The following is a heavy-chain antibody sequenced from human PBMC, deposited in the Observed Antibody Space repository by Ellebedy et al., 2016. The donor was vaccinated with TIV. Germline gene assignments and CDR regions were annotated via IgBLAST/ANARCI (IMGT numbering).Heavy chain of an antibody. Sequence: GESLKISXAASGFTFSSYAMSWVRQAPGKGLEWVANIKQDGSEKYYVDSVKGRFTISRDNSKNTLYLQMNSLRAEDTAVYYCAKVEVVVPVYGMDVWGQGTTVTVSS. CDR1: GFTFSSYA. V-gene: IGHV3-7*03. CDR3: AKVEVVVPVYGMDV. CDR2: IKQDGSEK. D-gene: IGHD2-2*01. J-gene: IGHJ6*02.